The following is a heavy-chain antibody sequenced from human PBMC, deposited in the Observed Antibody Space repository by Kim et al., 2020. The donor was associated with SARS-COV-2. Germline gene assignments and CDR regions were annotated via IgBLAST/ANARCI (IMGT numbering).Heavy chain of an antibody. CDR1: GGSFSGYY. D-gene: IGHD3-3*01. V-gene: IGHV4-34*01. Sequence: SETLSLTCAVYGGSFSGYYWSWIRQPPGKGLEWIGEINHSGSTNYNPSLKSRVTISVDTSNNQFSLKLSSVTAADAAVYYCSSGKREGFWRGYLDHHYYG. J-gene: IGHJ6*01. CDR3: SSGKREGFWRGYLDHHYYG. CDR2: INHSGST.